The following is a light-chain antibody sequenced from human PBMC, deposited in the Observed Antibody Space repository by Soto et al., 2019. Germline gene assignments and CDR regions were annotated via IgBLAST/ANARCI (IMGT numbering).Light chain of an antibody. Sequence: DIQMTQSPPTLSASVGDRVTITCRASQSLSTWLAWYQQKPGKAPKLLIFGGSALEDGVPSRFNGSGNAADVDPAITNLQTKVSEKKYCQQQAKYCTIGQETKVE. CDR3: QQQAKYCT. J-gene: IGKJ1*01. V-gene: IGKV1-5*01. CDR2: GGS. CDR1: QSLSTW.